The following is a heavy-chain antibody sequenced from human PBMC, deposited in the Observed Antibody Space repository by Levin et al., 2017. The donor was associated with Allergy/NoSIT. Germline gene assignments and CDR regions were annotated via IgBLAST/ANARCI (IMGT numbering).Heavy chain of an antibody. CDR3: TQSTVSDANYYYYGMDV. J-gene: IGHJ6*02. D-gene: IGHD4-11*01. CDR2: IRSKANSYAT. Sequence: GESLKISCAASGFTFSGSAMHWVRQASGKGLEWVGRIRSKANSYATAYAASVKGRFTISRDDSKNTAYLQMNSLKTEDTAVYYCTQSTVSDANYYYYGMDVWGQGTTVTVSS. V-gene: IGHV3-73*01. CDR1: GFTFSGSA.